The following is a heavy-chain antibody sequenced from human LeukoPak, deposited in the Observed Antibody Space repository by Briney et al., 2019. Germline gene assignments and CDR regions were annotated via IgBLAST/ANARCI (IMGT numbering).Heavy chain of an antibody. CDR3: ASESVEMATIPLGY. CDR2: ISSSGSYI. Sequence: GGSLRLSCAASGFTFSSYSMNWVRQAPGKGLEWVSSISSSGSYIYYADSVKGRFTVSRDNAKNSLYLQMNSLRAEDTAVYYCASESVEMATIPLGYWGQGTQVTVSS. D-gene: IGHD5-24*01. V-gene: IGHV3-21*01. CDR1: GFTFSSYS. J-gene: IGHJ4*02.